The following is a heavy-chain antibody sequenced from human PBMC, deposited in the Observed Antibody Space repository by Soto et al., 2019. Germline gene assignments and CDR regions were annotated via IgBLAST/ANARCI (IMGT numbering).Heavy chain of an antibody. CDR3: ARGLGRSGYNHFDY. CDR2: IWYDGSNK. V-gene: IGHV3-33*01. Sequence: QVQLVESGGGVVQPGRSLRLSCAASGFTFSSYGMHWVRQAPGKGLEWVAVIWYDGSNKYYADSVKGRFTISRDDSKNTLYLQMNSLGAEDTAVYYCARGLGRSGYNHFDYWGQGTLVTVSA. CDR1: GFTFSSYG. J-gene: IGHJ4*02. D-gene: IGHD3-3*01.